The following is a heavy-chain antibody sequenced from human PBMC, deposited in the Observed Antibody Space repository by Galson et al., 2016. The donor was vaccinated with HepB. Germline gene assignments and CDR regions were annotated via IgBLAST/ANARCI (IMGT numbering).Heavy chain of an antibody. V-gene: IGHV1-2*02. CDR1: GYTLTAHY. CDR2: LTPTRGAS. Sequence: SVKVSCKASGYTLTAHYIHWVRQAPGQGLQWLGWLTPTRGASNYAQKFQGRISMTRDTSISTAYMELSSLRSDDTAVYFCARGKAYLDTLIDGLDLWGQGTMVTVSS. D-gene: IGHD2-15*01. J-gene: IGHJ3*01. CDR3: ARGKAYLDTLIDGLDL.